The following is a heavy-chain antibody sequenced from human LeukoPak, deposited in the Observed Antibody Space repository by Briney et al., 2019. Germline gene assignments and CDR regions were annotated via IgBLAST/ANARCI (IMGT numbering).Heavy chain of an antibody. CDR1: GITLSNYG. D-gene: IGHD3-22*01. CDR3: AKRGVVIRVILVGFHKEAYYFDS. V-gene: IGHV3-23*01. J-gene: IGHJ4*02. CDR2: ISGSGATT. Sequence: GGSLRLSCAVSGITLSNYGMSWVRQAPGKGLEWVAGISGSGATTNYADSVKGRFTISRDNPKNTLFLHMNSLRAEDTAVYFCAKRGVVIRVILVGFHKEAYYFDSWGQGALVTVSS.